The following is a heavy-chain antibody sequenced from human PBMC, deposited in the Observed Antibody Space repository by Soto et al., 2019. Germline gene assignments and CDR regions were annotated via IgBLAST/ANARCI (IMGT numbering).Heavy chain of an antibody. J-gene: IGHJ4*02. V-gene: IGHV1-18*01. CDR2: ISGHNGNT. CDR1: GYTFTSYG. Sequence: GASVKVSCKASGYTFTSYGVSWVRQAPGQGLEWMGWISGHNGNTNYAQKFQGRVTMTTDTSTSTAYMELRSLRSDDTAVYYCAAGHPHSSAWYHLFYWSRGTLVTVSS. CDR3: AAGHPHSSAWYHLFY. D-gene: IGHD6-19*01.